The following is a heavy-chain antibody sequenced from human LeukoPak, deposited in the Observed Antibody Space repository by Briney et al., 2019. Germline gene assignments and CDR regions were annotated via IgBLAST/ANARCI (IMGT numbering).Heavy chain of an antibody. V-gene: IGHV1-8*01. CDR3: ARGQGIVGAPFDY. CDR1: GYTFTSYD. J-gene: IGHJ4*02. CDR2: VNPNSGDT. Sequence: GASVKVSCKTSGYTFTSYDINWVRQATGQGLEWLGFVNPNSGDTAYAQKFQGRVTMTRNTSIRTAYMELRSLRSDDTAVYYCARGQGIVGAPFDYWGQGTLVTVSS. D-gene: IGHD1-26*01.